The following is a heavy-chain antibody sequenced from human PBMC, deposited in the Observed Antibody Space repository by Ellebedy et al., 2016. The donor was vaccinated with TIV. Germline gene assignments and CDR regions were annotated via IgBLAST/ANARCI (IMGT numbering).Heavy chain of an antibody. Sequence: GESLKISCAASGFSFNSFSMNWVRQAPGKGLEWISHISSTSSTIYYADSVNGRFTTSRDNAKNSLYLQLSNVRDGDTAVYYCARRYNSNIDVWGQGTLVTVSS. CDR2: ISSTSSTI. J-gene: IGHJ4*02. V-gene: IGHV3-48*02. D-gene: IGHD1-20*01. CDR3: ARRYNSNIDV. CDR1: GFSFNSFS.